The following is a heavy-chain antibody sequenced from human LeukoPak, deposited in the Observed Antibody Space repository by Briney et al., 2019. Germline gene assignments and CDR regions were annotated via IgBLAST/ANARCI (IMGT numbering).Heavy chain of an antibody. CDR1: GFTFRNYA. Sequence: GGSLRLSCAASGFTFRNYAMYWVRQAPGKGLEWVAFTNYDGSDRCYADSVKGRFTVSRDNPKNTLYLQMNSLRAEDTAVYYCAKDLPDRYSLEYWGQGTMVTVPS. CDR3: AKDLPDRYSLEY. V-gene: IGHV3-30*02. J-gene: IGHJ4*02. CDR2: TNYDGSDR. D-gene: IGHD2-15*01.